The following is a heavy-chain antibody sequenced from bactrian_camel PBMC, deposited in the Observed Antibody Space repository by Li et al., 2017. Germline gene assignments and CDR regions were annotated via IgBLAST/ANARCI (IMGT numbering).Heavy chain of an antibody. V-gene: IGHV3S55*01. D-gene: IGHD8*01. CDR3: ATSQYRGGTNCYIHRLKYEDKW. Sequence: VQLVESGGGSVQVGGSLTLSCTASGFNYNRYCQAWFRQVPGKEREGVAAVTAEGASDYAESVKGRFNISKENGENTLSLQMNNLKTEDTAMYYCATSQYRGGTNCYIHRLKYEDKWWGQGTQVTVS. CDR2: VTAEGAS. CDR1: GFNYNRYC. J-gene: IGHJ4*01.